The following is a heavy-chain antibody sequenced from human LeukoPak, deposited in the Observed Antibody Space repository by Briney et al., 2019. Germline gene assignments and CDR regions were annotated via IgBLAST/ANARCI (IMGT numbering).Heavy chain of an antibody. Sequence: PGGSLRLSCAASGFTFSSYWMNWVRQAPGMGLVWVSRINGDGSSTNHADSVKGRFTISRDNAKNTLYLQLNSLRAEDTAIYYCARSQGPYDYWGQGTLVTVSS. CDR3: ARSQGPYDY. CDR2: INGDGSST. CDR1: GFTFSSYW. V-gene: IGHV3-74*01. J-gene: IGHJ4*02.